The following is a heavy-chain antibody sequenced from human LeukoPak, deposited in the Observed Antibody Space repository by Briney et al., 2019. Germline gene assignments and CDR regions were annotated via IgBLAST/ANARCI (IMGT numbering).Heavy chain of an antibody. CDR2: TYPGDSDT. CDR3: SRHELPGVFDI. CDR1: GYSFTSYW. D-gene: IGHD7-27*01. Sequence: GESLKISCKGSGYSFTSYWIGWVRQMTGKGLEWMGITYPGDSDTRYSPSFQGQVTISADKSISTAYLQWSSLKASDTAMYYCSRHELPGVFDIWGQGTMVTVSS. V-gene: IGHV5-51*01. J-gene: IGHJ3*02.